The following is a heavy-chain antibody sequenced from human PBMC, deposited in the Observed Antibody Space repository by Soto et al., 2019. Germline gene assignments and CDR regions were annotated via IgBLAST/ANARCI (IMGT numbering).Heavy chain of an antibody. CDR3: ERAPPAPAGYGMDV. J-gene: IGHJ6*02. Sequence: TSDTLSLTCTVSGGSISSYYWSRIRKPPGKGLEWIGYIYYSGSTNYNPSLKSRVTISVDTSKNQFSLKLSSVTAADTAVYYCERAPPAPAGYGMDVLGQGTTVTVSS. V-gene: IGHV4-59*07. CDR1: GGSISSYY. D-gene: IGHD3-10*01. CDR2: IYYSGST.